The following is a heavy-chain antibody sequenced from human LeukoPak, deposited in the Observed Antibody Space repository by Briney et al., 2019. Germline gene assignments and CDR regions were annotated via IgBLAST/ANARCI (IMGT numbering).Heavy chain of an antibody. CDR2: ISGSGGGT. CDR1: GFTFSSYV. Sequence: PGGSLRHSCAASGFTFSSYVMSWVRQAPGRGLEWVSAISGSGGGTYYADSVKGRFTISRDNSKNTQYLQMSSLRAEDTALYYCAKEIAAAWNDAFDIWGQGTMVTVSS. J-gene: IGHJ3*02. CDR3: AKEIAAAWNDAFDI. V-gene: IGHV3-23*01. D-gene: IGHD6-13*01.